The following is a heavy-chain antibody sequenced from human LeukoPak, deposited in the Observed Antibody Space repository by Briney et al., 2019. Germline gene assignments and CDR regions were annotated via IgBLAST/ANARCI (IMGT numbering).Heavy chain of an antibody. V-gene: IGHV3-7*01. D-gene: IGHD6-19*01. J-gene: IGHJ4*02. CDR3: ARAVAGRILENDY. Sequence: GGSLRLSCAASGFTVNSNYMSWVRQAPGKGLEWVANIKQDGSEKYYVDSVKGRFTISRDNAKNSLYLEMNSLRAEDTAVYYCARAVAGRILENDYWGQGTLVTVSS. CDR2: IKQDGSEK. CDR1: GFTVNSNY.